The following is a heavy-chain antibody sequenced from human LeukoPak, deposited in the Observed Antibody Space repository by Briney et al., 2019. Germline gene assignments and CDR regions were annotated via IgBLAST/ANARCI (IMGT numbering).Heavy chain of an antibody. CDR1: GGSISGSIYY. Sequence: SETLSLTCTVSGGSISGSIYYWGWIRQPPGKGLEWIGSIYYSGSTYYNPSLKSRLTISADTSKNQFSLTLTSVTAADTAVYYCARDRSVGVLPAPPFDFWGQGTLVTVSS. CDR3: ARDRSVGVLPAPPFDF. CDR2: IYYSGST. J-gene: IGHJ4*02. D-gene: IGHD6-6*01. V-gene: IGHV4-39*07.